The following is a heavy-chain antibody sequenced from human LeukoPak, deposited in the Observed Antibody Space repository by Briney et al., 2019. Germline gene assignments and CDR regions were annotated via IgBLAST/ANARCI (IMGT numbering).Heavy chain of an antibody. CDR3: AREGGRAAAGRFDY. D-gene: IGHD6-13*01. Sequence: GGSLRLSCAASGINFRSSGMHWVRQAPGKGLEWVTFIQNDGSDKSYAASVKGRFTISRDNSKNTVYLHINSLRADDTALYYCAREGGRAAAGRFDYWGQGILVTVSS. CDR2: IQNDGSDK. V-gene: IGHV3-30*02. J-gene: IGHJ4*02. CDR1: GINFRSSG.